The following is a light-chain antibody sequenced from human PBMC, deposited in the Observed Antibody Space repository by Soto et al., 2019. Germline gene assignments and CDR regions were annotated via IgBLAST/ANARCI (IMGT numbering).Light chain of an antibody. CDR1: QRVSSTY. CDR3: QQYDNPPSYI. J-gene: IGKJ2*01. V-gene: IGKV3-20*01. Sequence: IVLTQSPGTLSLSPGESATLSCRASQRVSSTYLAWYQQKPAQAPRLLIYTTSSRATGIPDRFSGSGSGTDFTLTISSLEPEDFAVYYCQQYDNPPSYIFGQGTKLEIK. CDR2: TTS.